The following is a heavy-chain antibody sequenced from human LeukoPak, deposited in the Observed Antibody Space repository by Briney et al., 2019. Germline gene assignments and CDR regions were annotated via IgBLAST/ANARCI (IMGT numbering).Heavy chain of an antibody. D-gene: IGHD5-18*01. CDR1: GFTFSSYA. J-gene: IGHJ4*02. CDR3: AKNGGNSYGTGHFDH. CDR2: ICGGGGDP. V-gene: IGHV3-23*01. Sequence: QPGGSLRLSCAASGFTFSSYAMTWVRQAPGKGLEWVSAICGGGGDPYYADSVKGRFTISRDNSKNTMYLQMNSLRVQDTAVYYCAKNGGNSYGTGHFDHCCQGNLVIVSS.